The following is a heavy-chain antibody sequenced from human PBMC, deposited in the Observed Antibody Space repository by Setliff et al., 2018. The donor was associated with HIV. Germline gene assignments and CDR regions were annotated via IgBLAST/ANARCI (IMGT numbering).Heavy chain of an antibody. Sequence: SETLSLTCAVYGGSFSGYYWGWIRQPPGNGLEWIGSIYHTGSTYYKPSLKSRVTISVDTSKNQFSLKLRSVTAADTAVYYCASELQGHSSSWPNYWGQGTLVTVSS. D-gene: IGHD6-13*01. CDR3: ASELQGHSSSWPNY. V-gene: IGHV4-34*01. J-gene: IGHJ4*02. CDR2: IYHTGST. CDR1: GGSFSGYY.